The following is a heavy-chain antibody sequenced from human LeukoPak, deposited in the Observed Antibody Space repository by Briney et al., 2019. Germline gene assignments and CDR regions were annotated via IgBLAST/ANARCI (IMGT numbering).Heavy chain of an antibody. Sequence: SVKVSCKASGGTFSSYAISWVRQAPGQGLEWMGGIIPIFGTANYAQKFQGRVTITTDESTSTAYMELSSLRSEDTAVYYCARDPGAARPDPYYYYMDVWGKGTTVTVSS. D-gene: IGHD6-6*01. V-gene: IGHV1-69*05. CDR2: IIPIFGTA. CDR1: GGTFSSYA. J-gene: IGHJ6*03. CDR3: ARDPGAARPDPYYYYMDV.